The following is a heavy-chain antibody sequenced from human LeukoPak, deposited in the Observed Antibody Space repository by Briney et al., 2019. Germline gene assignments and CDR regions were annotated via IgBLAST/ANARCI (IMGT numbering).Heavy chain of an antibody. CDR3: ARDEHIVVVTAILAHAFDI. D-gene: IGHD2-21*02. CDR1: GYTFTSYY. CDR2: INPSGGST. J-gene: IGHJ3*02. V-gene: IGHV1-46*01. Sequence: GASVKVSCKASGYTFTSYYMHWVRQAPGQGLEWMGIINPSGGSTSYAQKFQGRVTMTTDTSTSTAYMELRSLRSDDTAVYYCARDEHIVVVTAILAHAFDIWGQGTMVTVSS.